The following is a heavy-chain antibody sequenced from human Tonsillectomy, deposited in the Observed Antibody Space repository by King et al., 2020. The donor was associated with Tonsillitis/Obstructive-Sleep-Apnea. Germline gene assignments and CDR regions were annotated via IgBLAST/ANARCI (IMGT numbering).Heavy chain of an antibody. J-gene: IGHJ2*01. V-gene: IGHV4-31*03. CDR1: GVSISNGGYY. CDR3: AGDWGRWYFDL. Sequence: QLQESGPGLVKPSQTLSLTCTVSGVSISNGGYYWSWIRQHPGKGLEWIGCIYYSGSTYYNPSLKSRVTISVDTSKNQFSLKLSSVTAADTAGYYCAGDWGRWYFDLWGHGTLVTVSS. CDR2: IYYSGST. D-gene: IGHD7-27*01.